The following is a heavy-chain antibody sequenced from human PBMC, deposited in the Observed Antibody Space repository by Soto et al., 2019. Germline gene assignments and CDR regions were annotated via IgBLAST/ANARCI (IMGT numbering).Heavy chain of an antibody. CDR2: IYYSGST. CDR1: GGSMSSYY. Sequence: SETLSLTCTVSGGSMSSYYWSWIRQPPGKGLEWIGYIYYSGSTNYNPSLKSRVTISVDTSKNQFSLKLSSVTAADTAVYYCARHSGSGSYLRDLDYWGQGILVTVSS. CDR3: ARHSGSGSYLRDLDY. J-gene: IGHJ4*02. D-gene: IGHD3-10*01. V-gene: IGHV4-59*08.